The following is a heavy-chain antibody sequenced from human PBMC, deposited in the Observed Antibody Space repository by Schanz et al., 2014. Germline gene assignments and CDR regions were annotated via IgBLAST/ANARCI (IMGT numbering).Heavy chain of an antibody. V-gene: IGHV4-4*02. D-gene: IGHD1-1*01. CDR1: GASISSSNW. CDR2: IYHSGNT. J-gene: IGHJ2*01. CDR3: ARDTTWRLDL. Sequence: QVQLQESGPGLVKPSGTLSLTCAVSGASISSSNWWSWVRQPPGKGLEWIGEIYHSGNTNYNASLKRRVTISLDTSKNQFSLTLTSLTAADTAVYYCARDTTWRLDLWGRGTLVTVSS.